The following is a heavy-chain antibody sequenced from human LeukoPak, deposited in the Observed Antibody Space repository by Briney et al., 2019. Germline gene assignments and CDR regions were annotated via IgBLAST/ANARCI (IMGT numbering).Heavy chain of an antibody. J-gene: IGHJ4*02. V-gene: IGHV3-23*01. CDR2: IIAGGGRS. Sequence: GGSLTLSCAASGFTFSNYAINWVRQAPGKGLEWVSAIIAGGGRSEDADPVRARFTTYRANSKTMLYLKMSSLRAEDTAVYYCAKEMALGIAVAGFFDFWGQGTLVTVSS. D-gene: IGHD6-19*01. CDR1: GFTFSNYA. CDR3: AKEMALGIAVAGFFDF.